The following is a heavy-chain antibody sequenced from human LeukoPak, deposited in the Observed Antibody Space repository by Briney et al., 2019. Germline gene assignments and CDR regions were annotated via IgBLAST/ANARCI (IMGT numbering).Heavy chain of an antibody. Sequence: NPSETLSLTRTVSGGSISGYYWSWIRQPPGKGLEWIGYIYYSGSTDYNPSLKSRVTISVDTSKNQFSLKLSSVTAADTAVYYCARAGSMFGVVVFDYWGQGTLVTVSS. V-gene: IGHV4-59*01. CDR3: ARAGSMFGVVVFDY. CDR2: IYYSGST. J-gene: IGHJ4*02. CDR1: GGSISGYY. D-gene: IGHD3-3*01.